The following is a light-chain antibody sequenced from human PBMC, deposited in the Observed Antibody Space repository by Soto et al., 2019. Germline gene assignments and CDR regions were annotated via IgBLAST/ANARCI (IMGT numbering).Light chain of an antibody. J-gene: IGLJ1*01. Sequence: QSALTQPASVSGSPGQSITISCTGTSSDVGAYDYVTWYQQHPGKAPKLMIYDVSRRPSGVSNRFSGPKSGNTASLTISGLQAEDEADYYCNSYTSRSTPYVFGTGTKVTVL. CDR1: SSDVGAYDY. CDR2: DVS. CDR3: NSYTSRSTPYV. V-gene: IGLV2-14*01.